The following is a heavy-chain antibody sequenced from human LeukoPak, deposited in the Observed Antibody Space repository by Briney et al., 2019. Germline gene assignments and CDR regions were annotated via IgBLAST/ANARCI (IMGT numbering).Heavy chain of an antibody. J-gene: IGHJ4*02. D-gene: IGHD3-16*01. V-gene: IGHV3-48*01. CDR1: GFTFSDYS. Sequence: GGSLRLSCATFGFTFSDYSISWVRHAQGNGLEWISYISSGSNRITYTEAVKGRFSISRDNAENSVHLQMDSLRGDDTAVYYCARNWGLDFWGQGTLVSVFS. CDR2: ISSGSNRI. CDR3: ARNWGLDF.